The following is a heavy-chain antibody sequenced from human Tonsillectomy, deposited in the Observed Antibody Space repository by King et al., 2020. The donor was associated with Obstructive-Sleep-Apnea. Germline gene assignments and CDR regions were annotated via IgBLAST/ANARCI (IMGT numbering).Heavy chain of an antibody. CDR1: GFIFSSYA. CDR3: ASGYYPDY. D-gene: IGHD2/OR15-2a*01. J-gene: IGHJ4*02. V-gene: IGHV3-30*04. Sequence: VQLVESGGGVVQPGRSLRLSCAASGFIFSSYAMHWVRQAPVKGLEWVAVISYDGRNQYYAESVKGRFTVSRDNSKNTLYLQMNSLRAEDTAVYYCASGYYPDYWGQGILVTVSS. CDR2: ISYDGRNQ.